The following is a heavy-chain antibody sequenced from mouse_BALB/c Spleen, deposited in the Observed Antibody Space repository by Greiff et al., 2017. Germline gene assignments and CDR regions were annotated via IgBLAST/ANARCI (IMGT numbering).Heavy chain of an antibody. CDR3: ARDMFAY. CDR2: ISNLAYSI. Sequence: EVHLVESGGGLVQPGGSRKLSCAASGFTFSDYGMAWVRQAPGKGPEWVAFISNLAYSIYYADTVTGRFTISRENAKNTLYLEMSSLRSEDTAMYYCARDMFAYWGQGTLVTVSA. V-gene: IGHV5-15*02. J-gene: IGHJ3*01. CDR1: GFTFSDYG.